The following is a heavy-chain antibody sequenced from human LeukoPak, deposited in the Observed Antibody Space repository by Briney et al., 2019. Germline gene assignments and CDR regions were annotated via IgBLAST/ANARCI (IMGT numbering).Heavy chain of an antibody. Sequence: SETLSLTCTVSGDSIRSSSYHWGWIRQPPGKGLEWIGSIEYSGSTYNNRSLKRRLTISIDTSKNQFSLRLSSVTAADTAVYYCTREVEGYSYASGRFLHFDPWGQGTLVTVSS. J-gene: IGHJ5*02. CDR1: GDSIRSSSYH. V-gene: IGHV4-39*07. D-gene: IGHD3-10*01. CDR3: TREVEGYSYASGRFLHFDP. CDR2: IEYSGST.